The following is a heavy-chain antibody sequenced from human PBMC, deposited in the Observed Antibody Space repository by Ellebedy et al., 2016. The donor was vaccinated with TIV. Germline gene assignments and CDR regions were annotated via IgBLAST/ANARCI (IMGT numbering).Heavy chain of an antibody. CDR1: GDSFNSYW. V-gene: IGHV5-51*01. D-gene: IGHD3-10*01. Sequence: GESLKISCKGSGDSFNSYWIGWVRQMPGKGLEWMGILYVGDSDTRYSPSFQGQVTISADKSTSTAYLQWSSLKASDTAMYYCARHGVRATIAWFDPWGQGTLVTVSS. J-gene: IGHJ5*02. CDR3: ARHGVRATIAWFDP. CDR2: LYVGDSDT.